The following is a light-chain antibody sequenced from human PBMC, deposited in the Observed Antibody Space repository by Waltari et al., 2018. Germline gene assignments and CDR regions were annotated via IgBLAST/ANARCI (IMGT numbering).Light chain of an antibody. CDR3: NSRESSGNHYV. CDR2: GKN. V-gene: IGLV3-19*01. J-gene: IGLJ1*01. Sequence: SSELTQDPAVSVALGQTVRITCQGDSLRSYYASWYQQKPGQAPEIVIYGKNNRPSGIPDRFSGSNSGNTASLTLTGAQAEDEADYYCNSRESSGNHYVFGTGTKVTVL. CDR1: SLRSYY.